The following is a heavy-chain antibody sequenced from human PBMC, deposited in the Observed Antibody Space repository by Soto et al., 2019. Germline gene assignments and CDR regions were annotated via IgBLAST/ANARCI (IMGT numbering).Heavy chain of an antibody. CDR1: GGSISSSSYY. D-gene: IGHD6-19*01. CDR2: IYYSGST. V-gene: IGHV4-39*01. CDR3: ARQIRGAVAGTRGPGGMDV. Sequence: SETLSLTCTVSGGSISSSSYYWGWIRQPPGKGLEWIGSIYYSGSTYYNPSLKSRVTISVDTSKNQFSLKLSSVTAADTAVYYCARQIRGAVAGTRGPGGMDVWGQGTTVTVSS. J-gene: IGHJ6*02.